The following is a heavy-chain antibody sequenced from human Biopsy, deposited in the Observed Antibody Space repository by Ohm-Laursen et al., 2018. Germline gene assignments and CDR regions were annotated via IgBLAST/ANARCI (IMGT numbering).Heavy chain of an antibody. Sequence: SDTLSLTCTVSGGSIGGSGDYWSWIRQPPGKGLEWIGYISDTGTTNYNPSLRGRVAMSVDTSKNQFSLQLTSVTAADMAMFFCARLFRLDDYWNDDPPDGFDVWGQGTMVTVSS. V-gene: IGHV4-61*08. CDR3: ARLFRLDDYWNDDPPDGFDV. CDR2: ISDTGTT. CDR1: GGSIGGSGDY. D-gene: IGHD3-3*01. J-gene: IGHJ3*01.